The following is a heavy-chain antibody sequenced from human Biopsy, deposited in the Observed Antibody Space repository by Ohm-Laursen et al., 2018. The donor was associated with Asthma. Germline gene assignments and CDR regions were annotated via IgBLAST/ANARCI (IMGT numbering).Heavy chain of an antibody. J-gene: IGHJ5*02. Sequence: SLRLSCAAPGFTFSSYSMNWVRQAPGKGLEWVSYISSSSSTIYYADSVKGRFTISRDNAKNSLYLRMNSLRAEDTAVYYCARDRPITMVRGVIITFDPWGQGTLVTVSS. CDR3: ARDRPITMVRGVIITFDP. CDR2: ISSSSSTI. CDR1: GFTFSSYS. D-gene: IGHD3-10*01. V-gene: IGHV3-48*01.